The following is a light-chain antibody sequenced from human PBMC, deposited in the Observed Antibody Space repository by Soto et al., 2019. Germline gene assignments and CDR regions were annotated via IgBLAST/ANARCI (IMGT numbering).Light chain of an antibody. V-gene: IGKV1-5*01. CDR1: QSVSNW. CDR3: QQYYSYWT. J-gene: IGKJ1*01. CDR2: DAS. Sequence: DIQMTQSPSTLSASVGDRVTITCRASQSVSNWLAWYQQKSGKAPKLLIYDASSLQSGVRSRFSGSGSGTEFALTISSLQPDDFATYYCQQYYSYWTFGQGTKV.